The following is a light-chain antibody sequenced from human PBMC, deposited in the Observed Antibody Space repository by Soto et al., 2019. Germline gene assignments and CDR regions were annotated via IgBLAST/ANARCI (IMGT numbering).Light chain of an antibody. J-gene: IGKJ4*01. CDR3: QQFNIWPPVT. CDR2: SAS. Sequence: EVVMTQSPATLSVSPGERATLSCRASQFVSTNLAWYQQKPGQAPRLLIYSASTRATGIPARFSGSVSGTEFTLTISILQSEDSAVYYCQQFNIWPPVTFGGGTKVEIK. CDR1: QFVSTN. V-gene: IGKV3-15*01.